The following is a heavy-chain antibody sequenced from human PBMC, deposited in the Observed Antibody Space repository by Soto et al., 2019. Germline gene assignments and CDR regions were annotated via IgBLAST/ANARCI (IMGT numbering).Heavy chain of an antibody. CDR2: IWYDGSNK. J-gene: IGHJ6*02. CDR1: GFTFSSYG. V-gene: IGHV3-33*01. CDR3: ARDLQAVVVVITGPPLDYYGMDV. Sequence: GGSLRLSCAASGFTFSSYGMHWVRQAPGKGLEWVAVIWYDGSNKYYADSVKGRFTISRDNSKNTLYLQMNSLRAEDTAVYYCARDLQAVVVVITGPPLDYYGMDVWGQGTTVTVSS. D-gene: IGHD3-22*01.